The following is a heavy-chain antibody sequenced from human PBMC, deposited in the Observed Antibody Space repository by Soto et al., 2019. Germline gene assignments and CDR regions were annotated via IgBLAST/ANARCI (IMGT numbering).Heavy chain of an antibody. CDR3: ARTPDWYFDV. D-gene: IGHD3-9*01. CDR1: GGYISTYY. J-gene: IGHJ4*02. Sequence: QVQLLESGPGLVKPSETLSLTCNVSGGYISTYYWSWIRQPAGKGLEWIGRIHASGNTDYNPSLKSRVTMSVDTSKNQFSLRLTSLTAADTAVYYCARTPDWYFDVWGQGTLVTISS. V-gene: IGHV4-4*07. CDR2: IHASGNT.